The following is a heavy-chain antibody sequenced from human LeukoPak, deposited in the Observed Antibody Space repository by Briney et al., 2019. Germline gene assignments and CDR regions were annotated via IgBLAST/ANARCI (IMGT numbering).Heavy chain of an antibody. CDR2: IYYSGST. D-gene: IGHD2-2*01. Sequence: SETLSLTCTVSGGSISNYYWSWIRQPPGKGLEWIGYIYYSGSTNYNPSLKGRVTISVDTSRTQFSLKLNSVTAADTAVYYCARGGTPQFCSIPSCYGAPYIWFAPWGQGPLATVSS. CDR1: GGSISNYY. CDR3: ARGGTPQFCSIPSCYGAPYIWFAP. J-gene: IGHJ5*02. V-gene: IGHV4-59*08.